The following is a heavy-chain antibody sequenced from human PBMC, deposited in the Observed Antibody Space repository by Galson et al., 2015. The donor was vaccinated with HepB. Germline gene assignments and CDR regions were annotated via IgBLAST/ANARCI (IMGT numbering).Heavy chain of an antibody. D-gene: IGHD3-10*01. Sequence: QSGAEVKKPGESLKISCKGSGYSFTSYWIGWVRQMPGKGLEWMGIIYPGDSDTRYSPSFQGQVTISADKSISPAYLQWSSLKASDTAMYYCASPYPSSGSYYKGFDLWGRGTLVTVSS. CDR3: ASPYPSSGSYYKGFDL. J-gene: IGHJ2*01. CDR1: GYSFTSYW. CDR2: IYPGDSDT. V-gene: IGHV5-51*01.